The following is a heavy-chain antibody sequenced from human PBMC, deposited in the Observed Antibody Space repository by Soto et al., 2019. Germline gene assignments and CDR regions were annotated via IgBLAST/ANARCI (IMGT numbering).Heavy chain of an antibody. D-gene: IGHD3-9*01. J-gene: IGHJ5*02. CDR3: VVDFDFNWFDP. Sequence: QITLKESGPTLVKPTQTLTLTCTFSGFPLSTSGVAVGWIRHPPGKALEWLALIYWDADKRYSPSLKSRLTITKDTSKNQVVLTMTNMDPVDTATYYCVVDFDFNWFDPWGQGTLVTVSS. CDR2: IYWDADK. V-gene: IGHV2-5*02. CDR1: GFPLSTSGVA.